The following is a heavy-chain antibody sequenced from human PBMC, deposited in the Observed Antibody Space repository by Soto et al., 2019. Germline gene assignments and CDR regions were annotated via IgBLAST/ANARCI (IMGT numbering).Heavy chain of an antibody. D-gene: IGHD2-21*01. CDR2: ISAYNGNT. CDR3: ARGIVSRRKWIAWAVDY. V-gene: IGHV1-18*01. CDR1: GYTFTSYG. Sequence: ASVKVSCKASGYTFTSYGISWVRQAPGQGLEWMGWISAYNGNTNYAQKLQGRVTMTTDTSTSTAYMELRSLRSDDTAVYYCARGIVSRRKWIAWAVDYWGQGNLVTVSS. J-gene: IGHJ4*02.